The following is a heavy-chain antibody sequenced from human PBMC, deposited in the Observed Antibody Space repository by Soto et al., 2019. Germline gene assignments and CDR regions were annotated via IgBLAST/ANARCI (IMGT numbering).Heavy chain of an antibody. Sequence: GGSLRLSCAASGFTFSSYAMSWVRQAPGKGLEWVSAISGSGGSTYYADSVKGRFTISRDNSKNTLYLQMNSLRAEDTAVYYCAKEYNDYVWGSYRYRLGFDYWGQGTLVTVSS. V-gene: IGHV3-23*01. CDR1: GFTFSSYA. CDR3: AKEYNDYVWGSYRYRLGFDY. J-gene: IGHJ4*02. D-gene: IGHD3-16*02. CDR2: ISGSGGST.